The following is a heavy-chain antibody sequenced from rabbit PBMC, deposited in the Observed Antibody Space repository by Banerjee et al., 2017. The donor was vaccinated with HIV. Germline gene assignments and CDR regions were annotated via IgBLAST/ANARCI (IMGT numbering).Heavy chain of an antibody. CDR2: INTSSGNI. V-gene: IGHV1S40*01. CDR1: GFSLSNNYV. D-gene: IGHD6-1*01. Sequence: QSLQESGGGLFQPGGSLALTCKASGFSLSNNYVMCWVRQAPGKGLEWIGCINTSSGNIVYASGAKGRFTISKTSSTTVTLQMTSLTAADTATYFCARDWGGAAGDGYATGWLDLWGPGT. CDR3: ARDWGGAAGDGYATGWLDL. J-gene: IGHJ5*01.